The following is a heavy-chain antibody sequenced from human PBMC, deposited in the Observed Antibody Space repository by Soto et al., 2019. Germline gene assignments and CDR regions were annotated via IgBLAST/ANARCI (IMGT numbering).Heavy chain of an antibody. CDR1: GYTFTRHW. CDR3: ARALNYSNYDY. V-gene: IGHV5-51*01. CDR2: IYPGDSDT. D-gene: IGHD4-4*01. J-gene: IGHJ4*02. Sequence: GESLKISCEISGYTFTRHWIAWVRQMPGKGLEWMGIIYPGDSDTRYSPSFQDQVTISADKSINTAYLQWTTLKGSDTAMYFCARALNYSNYDYWGQGTLVTVSS.